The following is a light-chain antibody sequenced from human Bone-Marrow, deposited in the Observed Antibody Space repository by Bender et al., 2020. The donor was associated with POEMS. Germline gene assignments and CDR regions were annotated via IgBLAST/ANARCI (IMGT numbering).Light chain of an antibody. Sequence: QSALTQPASGSGSPGQSITISCTETSSDIGSYNLVSWYQHHPGKSPKLLISEGSNRPSRVSDRFSGSKSGNTASLTISGLQAEDEADYYCSSYAGSNNSVFGGGTKLTVL. CDR1: SSDIGSYNL. CDR2: EGS. CDR3: SSYAGSNNSV. J-gene: IGLJ3*02. V-gene: IGLV2-14*02.